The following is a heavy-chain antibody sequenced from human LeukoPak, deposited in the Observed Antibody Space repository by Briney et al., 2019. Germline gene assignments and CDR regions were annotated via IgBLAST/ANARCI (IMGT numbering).Heavy chain of an antibody. Sequence: ASVKVSCKASGYTFTSYGISWVRQAPGQGLEWMGWINPNSGGTNYAQKFQGRVTMTRDTSISTAYMELSRLRSDDTAVYYCARDPPRVVGATRADYWGQGTLVTVSS. D-gene: IGHD1-26*01. CDR3: ARDPPRVVGATRADY. V-gene: IGHV1-2*02. J-gene: IGHJ4*02. CDR1: GYTFTSYG. CDR2: INPNSGGT.